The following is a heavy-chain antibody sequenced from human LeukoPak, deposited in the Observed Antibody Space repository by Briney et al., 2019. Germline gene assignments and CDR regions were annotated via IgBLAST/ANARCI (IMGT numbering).Heavy chain of an antibody. D-gene: IGHD4-23*01. V-gene: IGHV3-74*01. CDR3: TSNYGGDSNY. CDR2: INTDGRIT. J-gene: IGHJ4*02. CDR1: GFTFSNSW. Sequence: LTGGSLRLSCAVSGFTFSNSWMHWVRQAPEKGLVWVSRINTDGRITTYADSVKGRFTISRDNAKNMLYLQMNSLRAEDTAMYYCTSNYGGDSNYWGQGTLVTVSS.